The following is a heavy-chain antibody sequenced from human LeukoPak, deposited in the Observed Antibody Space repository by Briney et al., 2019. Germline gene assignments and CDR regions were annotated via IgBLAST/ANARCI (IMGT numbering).Heavy chain of an antibody. CDR3: ARDVDSSTSSLN. CDR2: ISSSSSYI. Sequence: GGSLRLSCAASGFTFSSYSMNWVRQAPGKGLEWVSSISSSSSYIYYADSVKGRFTISRDNAKNSPYLQMNSLRAEDTAVYYCARDVDSSTSSLNWGQGTLVTVSS. CDR1: GFTFSSYS. D-gene: IGHD2-2*01. V-gene: IGHV3-21*01. J-gene: IGHJ4*02.